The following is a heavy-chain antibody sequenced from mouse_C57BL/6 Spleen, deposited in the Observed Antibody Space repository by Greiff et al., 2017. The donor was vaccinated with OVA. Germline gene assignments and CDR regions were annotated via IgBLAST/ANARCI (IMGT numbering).Heavy chain of an antibody. Sequence: QVTLKESGPGILQSSQTLSLTCSFSGFSLSTSGMGVSWIRQPSGKGLEWLAHIYWDDDKRYNPSLKSRPPISKDTSRNQVFLKITSVDTADTATNYCARNYYGSSQYCFDYWGQGTTLTVSS. CDR3: ARNYYGSSQYCFDY. CDR2: IYWDDDK. J-gene: IGHJ2*01. V-gene: IGHV8-12*01. D-gene: IGHD1-1*01. CDR1: GFSLSTSGMG.